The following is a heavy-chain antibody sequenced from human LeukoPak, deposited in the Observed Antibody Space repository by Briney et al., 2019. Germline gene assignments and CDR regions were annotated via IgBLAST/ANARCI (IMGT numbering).Heavy chain of an antibody. CDR3: ARASHTAMPNNWFDP. CDR1: GYSISSGYY. V-gene: IGHV4-38-2*02. J-gene: IGHJ5*02. CDR2: INHSGST. Sequence: SETLSLTCTVSGYSISSGYYWSWIRQPPGKGLEWIGEINHSGSTNYNPSLKSRVTISVDTSKNQFSLKLSSVTAADTAVYYCARASHTAMPNNWFDPWGQGTLVTVSS. D-gene: IGHD5-18*01.